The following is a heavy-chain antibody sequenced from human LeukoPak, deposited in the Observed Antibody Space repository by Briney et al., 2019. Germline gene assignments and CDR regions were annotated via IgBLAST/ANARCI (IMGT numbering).Heavy chain of an antibody. CDR1: GGSISSYY. J-gene: IGHJ4*02. Sequence: SETLSLTCTVSGGSISSYYWSWIRQPAGKGLEWIGRIYTSGTTHYNPSLKSRVTMSVDTSKNQFSLKLSSVTAADTAVYYCARGTIYGDYEVGYFDYWGQGTLVTVSS. V-gene: IGHV4-4*07. D-gene: IGHD4-17*01. CDR3: ARGTIYGDYEVGYFDY. CDR2: IYTSGTT.